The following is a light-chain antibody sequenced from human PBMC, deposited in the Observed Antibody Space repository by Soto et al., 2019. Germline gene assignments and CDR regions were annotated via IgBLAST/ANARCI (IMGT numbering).Light chain of an antibody. Sequence: DIQMTQSPSSLSAFVGDRVTITCQASHDITNYLNWYQQKPGKAPKLLIYDASNLETGVPSRFSGSGSGTDFSFTINSLQPEDIATYYCQQYDNLPLTFGGGIKVEIK. V-gene: IGKV1-33*01. CDR3: QQYDNLPLT. CDR2: DAS. J-gene: IGKJ4*01. CDR1: HDITNY.